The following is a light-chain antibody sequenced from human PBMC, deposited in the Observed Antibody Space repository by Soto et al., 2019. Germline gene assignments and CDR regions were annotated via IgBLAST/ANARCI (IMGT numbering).Light chain of an antibody. CDR1: QSVSSSY. Sequence: EIVLTQSPGTLSLSPGERATLSCRASQSVSSSYLAWYQQKPGQAPRLLIYGASSRATGIPDRFSGSGSGTDFTLTISRLEAEDFAVYYCKQYGSSPLFTFGPGTQVDIK. J-gene: IGKJ3*01. V-gene: IGKV3-20*01. CDR2: GAS. CDR3: KQYGSSPLFT.